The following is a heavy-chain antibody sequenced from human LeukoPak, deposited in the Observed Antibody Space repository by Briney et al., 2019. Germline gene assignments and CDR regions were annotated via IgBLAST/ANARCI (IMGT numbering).Heavy chain of an antibody. V-gene: IGHV1-2*02. CDR1: GYTFTGHY. D-gene: IGHD1-26*01. Sequence: VASVKVSCKASGYTFTGHYIHWVRQAPGQGLEWMGWINPNSGGTKYAQKFQGRVTMTRDTSISTAYMELSKLRSDDTAVYSCARDYGFYSGLYFFDYWRQGTLVTVSS. J-gene: IGHJ4*02. CDR3: ARDYGFYSGLYFFDY. CDR2: INPNSGGT.